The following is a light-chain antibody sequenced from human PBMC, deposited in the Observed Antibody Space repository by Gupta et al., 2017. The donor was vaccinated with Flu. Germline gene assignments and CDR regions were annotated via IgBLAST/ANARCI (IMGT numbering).Light chain of an antibody. CDR3: QVSDSRRDHLV. CDR2: DDS. Sequence: SYVLTQPPSVSVAPGKTARITCGGNNIGSKSVHWYQQKPGQAPVLGGYDDSDRPSGIPERFSGSNAVNTATLTISRVEAGDEADYYCQVSDSRRDHLVFGGGTKLTVL. CDR1: NIGSKS. J-gene: IGLJ3*02. V-gene: IGLV3-21*03.